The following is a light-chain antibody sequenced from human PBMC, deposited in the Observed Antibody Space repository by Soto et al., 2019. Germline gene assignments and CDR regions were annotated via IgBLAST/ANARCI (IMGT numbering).Light chain of an antibody. CDR1: QSISSSY. J-gene: IGKJ3*01. CDR2: GAS. Sequence: TQSPGALSVSPGERATLSCRASQSISSSYLAWYQQKPGQAPRLLIYGASSRATGIPDRFSGTGSGTDFTLTISRLEPEDFAVYYCQQYGSPITFGPGTKVDIK. V-gene: IGKV3-20*01. CDR3: QQYGSPIT.